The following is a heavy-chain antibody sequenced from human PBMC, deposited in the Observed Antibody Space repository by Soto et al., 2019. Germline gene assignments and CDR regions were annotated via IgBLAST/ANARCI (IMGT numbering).Heavy chain of an antibody. V-gene: IGHV4-34*01. J-gene: IGHJ4*02. CDR3: ARSPSIVVVVAATGRYFDY. D-gene: IGHD2-15*01. Sequence: QVQLQQWGAGLLKPSETLSLTCAVYGGSFSGYYWSWIRQPPGKGLEWIGEINHSGSTNYNPSLKSRVTISVDTSKNQFSLKLSSVTAADTAVYYCARSPSIVVVVAATGRYFDYWGQGTLVTVSS. CDR1: GGSFSGYY. CDR2: INHSGST.